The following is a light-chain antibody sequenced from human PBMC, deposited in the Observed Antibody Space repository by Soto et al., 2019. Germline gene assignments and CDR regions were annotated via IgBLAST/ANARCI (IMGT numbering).Light chain of an antibody. Sequence: QSVLTQPPSVSAAPGQTVTISCSGSSSNIGNNYVSWYKQLPGTAPKLLIYDNDKRPSGIPDRFSGSKSGTSATLGITGLQTGDEADYYCGTWDTSLSAVVFGGGTQVTVL. V-gene: IGLV1-51*01. CDR1: SSNIGNNY. J-gene: IGLJ2*01. CDR3: GTWDTSLSAVV. CDR2: DND.